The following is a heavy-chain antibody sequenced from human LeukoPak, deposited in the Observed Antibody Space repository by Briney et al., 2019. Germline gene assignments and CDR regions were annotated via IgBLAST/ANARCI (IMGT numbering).Heavy chain of an antibody. CDR3: GKDIVDSPHYYDSSGLDY. CDR1: GFSFDDYG. V-gene: IGHV3-43*02. Sequence: GGSLRLSCAASGFSFDDYGMHWVRQVPGKGLEWVSLTSGDGGSTYYADSVKGRFTISRDNSKNSLYLQMNSLRTEDTALYYCGKDIVDSPHYYDSSGLDYWGQGTLVTVSS. D-gene: IGHD3-22*01. CDR2: TSGDGGST. J-gene: IGHJ4*02.